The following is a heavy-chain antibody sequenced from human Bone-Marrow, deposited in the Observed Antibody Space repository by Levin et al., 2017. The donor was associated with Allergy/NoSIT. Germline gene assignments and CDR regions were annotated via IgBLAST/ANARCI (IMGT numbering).Heavy chain of an antibody. CDR1: GFTFSSYE. Sequence: GESLKISCAGSGFTFSSYEMNWVRQAPGKGLEWLSYISSSGSTIKYVDSVKGRFSISRDNAKNLLYLQMKSLRAEDTAVYYCARARSRYSYGYTFAYWGQGSLVTVSS. CDR3: ARARSRYSYGYTFAY. J-gene: IGHJ4*02. V-gene: IGHV3-48*03. D-gene: IGHD5-18*01. CDR2: ISSSGSTI.